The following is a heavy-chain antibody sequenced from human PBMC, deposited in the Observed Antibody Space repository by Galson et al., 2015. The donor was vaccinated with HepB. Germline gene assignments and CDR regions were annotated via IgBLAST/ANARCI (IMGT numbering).Heavy chain of an antibody. CDR2: ITQSGST. CDR3: ARGKGRQVLLDYHYYGMDV. J-gene: IGHJ6*01. Sequence: GLEWIGEITQSGSTHSNPSLKSRVTISVDTSKNQFSLKVRSVTAADTAVYYCARGKGRQVLLDYHYYGMDVWGQGTTVSVSS. V-gene: IGHV4-34*13. D-gene: IGHD3-3*01.